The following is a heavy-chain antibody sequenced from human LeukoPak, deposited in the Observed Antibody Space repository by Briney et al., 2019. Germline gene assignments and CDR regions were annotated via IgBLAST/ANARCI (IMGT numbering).Heavy chain of an antibody. Sequence: GGSLRLSYTASGLTFSNHYMDWVRQAPGKGLEWVARIRNKAKSYTTGYAASVKGRFTISRDDSKNSVCLQMNSLKTEDTAVYYCGDYGSADYPAADWGQGTLVTVSS. V-gene: IGHV3-72*01. D-gene: IGHD3-10*01. CDR1: GLTFSNHY. J-gene: IGHJ4*02. CDR3: GDYGSADYPAAD. CDR2: IRNKAKSYTT.